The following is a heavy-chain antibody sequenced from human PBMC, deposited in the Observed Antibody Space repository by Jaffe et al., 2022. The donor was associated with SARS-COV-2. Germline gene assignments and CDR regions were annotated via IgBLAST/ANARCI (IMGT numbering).Heavy chain of an antibody. Sequence: QVQLVQSGAEVKKPGSSVKVSCKASGGTFSSYTISWVRQAPGQGLEWMGRIIPILGIANYAQKFQGRVTITADKSTSTAYMELSSLRSEDTAVYYCARAPRQVGATIPPDYWGQGTLVTVSS. V-gene: IGHV1-69*02. CDR2: IIPILGIA. CDR3: ARAPRQVGATIPPDY. J-gene: IGHJ4*02. CDR1: GGTFSSYT. D-gene: IGHD1-26*01.